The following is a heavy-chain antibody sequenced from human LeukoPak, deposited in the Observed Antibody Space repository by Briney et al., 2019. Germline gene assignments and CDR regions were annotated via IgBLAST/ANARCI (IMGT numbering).Heavy chain of an antibody. V-gene: IGHV4-4*07. D-gene: IGHD2-2*01. CDR3: ARNTYAPYYFGY. CDR1: GGSISNYY. J-gene: IGHJ4*02. CDR2: LYTSGSP. Sequence: TSETLSLTCTVSGGSISNYYWSWIRQPAGKGLEWIGRLYTSGSPNYNPSLKSRVTMSVDTSRNQFSLKLSSVTAADTAVYYCARNTYAPYYFGYWGQGTLVTVSS.